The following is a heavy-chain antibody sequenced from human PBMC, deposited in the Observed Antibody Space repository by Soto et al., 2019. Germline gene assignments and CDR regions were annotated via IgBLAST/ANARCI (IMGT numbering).Heavy chain of an antibody. V-gene: IGHV4-30-2*03. D-gene: IGHD2-15*01. CDR2: MYYSGST. J-gene: IGHJ6*02. CDR3: ARGGENCSGGSCYAYYGMDV. CDR1: GGSISSGGYS. Sequence: SETLSLTCAVSGGSISSGGYSWSWIRQPPGKGLEWIGYMYYSGSTYYNPSLKSRVTISVDTSKNQFSLKLSSVTAADTAVYYCARGGENCSGGSCYAYYGMDVWGQGTTVTV.